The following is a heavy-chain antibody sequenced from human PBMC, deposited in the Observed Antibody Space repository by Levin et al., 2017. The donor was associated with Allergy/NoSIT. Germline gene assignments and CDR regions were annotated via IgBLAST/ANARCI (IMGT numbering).Heavy chain of an antibody. CDR3: ARGDYGSGSPVY. CDR2: IYPSGST. CDR1: GGSISSSNW. V-gene: IGHV4-4*02. J-gene: IGHJ4*02. D-gene: IGHD3-10*01. Sequence: PGGSLRLSCAVSGGSISSSNWWSWVRQPPGKGLEWIGEIYPSGSTNYNPSLKSRVTVSIDTSKNQFSLKLTSVTAADTAVYYCARGDYGSGSPVYWGQGTLVTVSS.